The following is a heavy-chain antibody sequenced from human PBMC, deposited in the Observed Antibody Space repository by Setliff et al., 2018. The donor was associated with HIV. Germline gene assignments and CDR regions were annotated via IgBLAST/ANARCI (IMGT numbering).Heavy chain of an antibody. Sequence: SETLSLTCTVSGGSISSNNYYWGWSRQSPGKGLEWFGSIYYSGNAYYNPSLKSRLTISMDTSKNQFSLDLTSVTAADTAFYYCARHRRYDSSGYRPYYFDYWGPGTLVTVSS. CDR1: GGSISSNNYY. CDR3: ARHRRYDSSGYRPYYFDY. V-gene: IGHV4-39*07. CDR2: IYYSGNA. D-gene: IGHD3-22*01. J-gene: IGHJ4*02.